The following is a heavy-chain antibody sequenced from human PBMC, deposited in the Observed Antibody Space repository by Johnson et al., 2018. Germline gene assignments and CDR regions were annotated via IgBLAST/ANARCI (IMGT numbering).Heavy chain of an antibody. Sequence: VHLQQSGPGLVKPSEILSLTRLVSGDSVSGYSWSWIRQPAGTEPEWIGRLYCRASNRENPSFRGRVTGFADTSKNQISLRPRSVTAADTAIFYGAGEWSFGYLGGSYGVLDSWGQGILVTVSS. V-gene: IGHV4-4*07. D-gene: IGHD3-16*01. CDR1: GDSVSGYS. J-gene: IGHJ4*02. CDR3: AGEWSFGYLGGSYGVLDS. CDR2: LYCRASN.